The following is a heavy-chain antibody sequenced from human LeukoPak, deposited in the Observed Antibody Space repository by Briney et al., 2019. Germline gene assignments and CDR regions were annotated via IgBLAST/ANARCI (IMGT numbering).Heavy chain of an antibody. CDR2: ITKDGSDK. CDR1: GFTLSNYA. Sequence: GGSLRLSCAASGFTLSNYAMHWVRQAPGQGLEWVAVITKDGSDKHYADSVKGRFTISRDSFENTLYLQMSSLKAEDTAVYFCAREPLGYCTSSSCPRWFDPRGQGTLVTVSS. CDR3: AREPLGYCTSSSCPRWFDP. J-gene: IGHJ5*02. D-gene: IGHD2-2*01. V-gene: IGHV3-30*04.